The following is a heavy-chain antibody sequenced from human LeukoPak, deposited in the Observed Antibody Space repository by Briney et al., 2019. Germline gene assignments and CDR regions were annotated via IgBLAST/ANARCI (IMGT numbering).Heavy chain of an antibody. Sequence: SETLSLTCTVSGGSISSSSYYWGWIRQPPGKGLEWFGSIYYSGSTYYNPSLKSRVTISVDTSKNQFSLKLSSVTAADTAVYYCASREASGYYYGMDVWGQGTTVTVSS. CDR1: GGSISSSSYY. CDR2: IYYSGST. D-gene: IGHD5-24*01. CDR3: ASREASGYYYGMDV. J-gene: IGHJ6*02. V-gene: IGHV4-39*01.